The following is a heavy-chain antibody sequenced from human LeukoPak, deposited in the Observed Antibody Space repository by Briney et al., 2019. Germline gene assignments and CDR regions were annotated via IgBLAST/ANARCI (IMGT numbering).Heavy chain of an antibody. V-gene: IGHV1-69*06. Sequence: GASVKVSCKASGGTFSSYAISWVRQAPGQGLEWMGGIIPIFGTANYAQKFQGRVTITADKSTSTAYMELSSLRSEDTAVYYCASPRPGRCSSTSCYLFDYWGQGTLVTVSS. CDR3: ASPRPGRCSSTSCYLFDY. J-gene: IGHJ4*02. D-gene: IGHD2-2*01. CDR2: IIPIFGTA. CDR1: GGTFSSYA.